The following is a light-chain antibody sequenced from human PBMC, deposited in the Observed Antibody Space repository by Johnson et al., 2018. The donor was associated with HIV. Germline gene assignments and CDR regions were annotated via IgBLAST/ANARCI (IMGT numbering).Light chain of an antibody. J-gene: IGLJ1*01. Sequence: QSVLTQPPSVSAAPGQKVTISCSGSSSNIGNNYVSWYQQLPGTAPKLVMHENNKRPSGIPDRFSGSKSGTSATLGITGLQTGDEADYYCGTWDSSLSAGVFGTGNKVTVL. CDR1: SSNIGNNY. CDR2: ENN. V-gene: IGLV1-51*02. CDR3: GTWDSSLSAGV.